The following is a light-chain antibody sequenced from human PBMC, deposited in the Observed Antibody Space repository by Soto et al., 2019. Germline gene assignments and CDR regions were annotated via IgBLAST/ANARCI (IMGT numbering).Light chain of an antibody. CDR2: GVI. CDR3: SSYTSSSTLGV. V-gene: IGLV2-14*01. CDR1: SSDVGGYNY. Sequence: QSVLTQPASVSGSPGQSITISCTGNSSDVGGYNYVSWYQQHPGKAPKLMIYGVINRPSGVSNRFSGSKSGNTASLTISGLQAEDEADYYCSSYTSSSTLGVFGTGTKVTVL. J-gene: IGLJ1*01.